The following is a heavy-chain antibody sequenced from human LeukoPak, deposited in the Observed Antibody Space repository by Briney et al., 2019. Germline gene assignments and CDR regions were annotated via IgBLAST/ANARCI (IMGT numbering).Heavy chain of an antibody. CDR2: IYTSGST. Sequence: SETLSLTCTVSGGSISSGSYYWSWIRQPAGKGLEWIVRIYTSGSTNYNPSLKSRVTISVDTSKNQFSLKLSSVTAADTAVYYCAGERYSGFYPLDYWGQGTLVTVSS. V-gene: IGHV4-61*02. CDR1: GGSISSGSYY. CDR3: AGERYSGFYPLDY. J-gene: IGHJ4*02. D-gene: IGHD5-12*01.